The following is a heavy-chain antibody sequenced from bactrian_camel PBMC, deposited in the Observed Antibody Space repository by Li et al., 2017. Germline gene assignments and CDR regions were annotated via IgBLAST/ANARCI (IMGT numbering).Heavy chain of an antibody. D-gene: IGHD2*01. CDR1: GFTFTNNW. J-gene: IGHJ6*01. Sequence: QLVESGGGLVQPGGSLTLSCAASGFTFTNNWMHWVRQAPGKGLEWVSAINSGGGSTYYAISVKGRFTIARDNTKNTVYLRMLSLKSEDTALYYCAAVGGGSAAHTIVVVKTPADFSYWGQGTQVTVS. V-gene: IGHV3S25*01. CDR3: AAVGGGSAAHTIVVVKTPADFSY. CDR2: INSGGGST.